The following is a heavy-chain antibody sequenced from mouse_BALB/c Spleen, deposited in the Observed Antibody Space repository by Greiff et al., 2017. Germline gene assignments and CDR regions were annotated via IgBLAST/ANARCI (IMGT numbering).Heavy chain of an antibody. CDR3: AREAYDYVDY. CDR1: GYSITSGYY. D-gene: IGHD2-4*01. V-gene: IGHV3-6*02. Sequence: DVKLQESGPGLVKPSQSLSLTCSVTGYSITSGYYWNWIRQFPGNKLEWMGYISYDGSNNYNPSLKNRISITRDTSKNQFFLKLNSVTTEDTATYYCAREAYDYVDYWGQGTTLTVSS. CDR2: ISYDGSN. J-gene: IGHJ2*01.